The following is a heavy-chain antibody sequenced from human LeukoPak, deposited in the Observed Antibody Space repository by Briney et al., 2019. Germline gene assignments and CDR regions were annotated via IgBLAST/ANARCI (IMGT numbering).Heavy chain of an antibody. CDR1: GGTFSSYA. CDR2: IIPIFGTA. CDR3: ATLGVLGY. D-gene: IGHD3-16*01. J-gene: IGHJ4*02. Sequence: SVKVSCKASGGTFSSYAISWVRQAPGQGLEWMGGIIPIFGTANYAQKFQGRITITTDESTSTAYMELSSLRSEDTAVYYCATLGVLGYWGQGTLVTVSS. V-gene: IGHV1-69*05.